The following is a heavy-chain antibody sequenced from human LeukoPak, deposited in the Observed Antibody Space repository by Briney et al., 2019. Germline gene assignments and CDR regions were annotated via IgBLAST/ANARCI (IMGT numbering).Heavy chain of an antibody. CDR1: GFTFSSYW. Sequence: GGSLRLSCAASGFTFSSYWMSWVRQAPGKGLEWVANIKQDGSEKYYVDSVKGRFTISRDNAKNSLFLQMNSLRGEDTAVYYCARSARRDGYNFDYYYMDVWGKGPTVPIPS. V-gene: IGHV3-7*01. CDR2: IKQDGSEK. CDR3: ARSARRDGYNFDYYYMDV. J-gene: IGHJ6*03. D-gene: IGHD5-24*01.